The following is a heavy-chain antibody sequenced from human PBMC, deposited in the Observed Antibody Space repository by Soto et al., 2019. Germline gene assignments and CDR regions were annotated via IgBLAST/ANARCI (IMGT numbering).Heavy chain of an antibody. CDR1: GFTFSDYY. CDR2: ISGSGSTI. D-gene: IGHD2-15*01. Sequence: QVQLVESGGGLVKPGGSLRLSCAASGFTFSDYYMSWIRQAPGKGLEWVSYISGSGSTIYYADSVKGRFTISRDNAKNSLHLQINSPRAEDTAVYYCASGVAASHFYYFYMDVWGKGTTVTVAS. CDR3: ASGVAASHFYYFYMDV. V-gene: IGHV3-11*01. J-gene: IGHJ6*03.